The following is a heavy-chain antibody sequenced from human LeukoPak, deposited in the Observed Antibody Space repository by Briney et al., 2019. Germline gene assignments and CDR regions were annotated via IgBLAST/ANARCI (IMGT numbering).Heavy chain of an antibody. D-gene: IGHD3-22*01. J-gene: IGHJ4*02. V-gene: IGHV4-39*07. CDR3: AIRIYYYDSSGSYDFDY. CDR1: GGSISSSSYY. Sequence: SETLSLTCSVSGGSISSSSYYWGWIRQPPGKGLEWIGSIYYSGSTYYNPSLKSRVTISVDTSKNQFSLKLSSVTAADTAVYYCAIRIYYYDSSGSYDFDYWGQGTLVTVSS. CDR2: IYYSGST.